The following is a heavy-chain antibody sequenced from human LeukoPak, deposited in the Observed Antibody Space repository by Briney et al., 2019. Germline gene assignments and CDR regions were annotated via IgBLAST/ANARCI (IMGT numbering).Heavy chain of an antibody. CDR3: VRYSGDADY. V-gene: IGHV3-49*03. CDR2: IRSKVYGGTT. D-gene: IGHD5-12*01. CDR1: GFTFGDYA. Sequence: GGSLRLSCTASGFTFGDYAMSWFRQAPGKGLEWVGFIRSKVYGGTTEYAASVKGRFTISRADSKSIAYLQMNSLKSEDTAVYYCVRYSGDADYWGQGTLVTVSS. J-gene: IGHJ4*02.